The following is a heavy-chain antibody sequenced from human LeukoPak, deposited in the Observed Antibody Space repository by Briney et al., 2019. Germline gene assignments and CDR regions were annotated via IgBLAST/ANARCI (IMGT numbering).Heavy chain of an antibody. J-gene: IGHJ6*03. D-gene: IGHD2-2*01. CDR2: IIPILGIA. CDR1: GGTFSSYT. CDR3: AGGPLRSSTSKRDYYYYMDV. Sequence: GASVKVSCKASGGTFSSYTISWVRQAPGQGLEWMGRIIPILGIANYAQKFQGRVTITADKSTSTAYMELSSLRSEDTAGYYLAGGPLRSSTSKRDYYYYMDVWGKGTTVTVSS. V-gene: IGHV1-69*02.